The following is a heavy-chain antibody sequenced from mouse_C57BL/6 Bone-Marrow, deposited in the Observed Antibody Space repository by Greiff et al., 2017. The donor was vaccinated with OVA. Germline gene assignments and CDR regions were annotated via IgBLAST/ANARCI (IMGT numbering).Heavy chain of an antibody. CDR2: INPNNGGT. V-gene: IGHV1-26*01. D-gene: IGHD1-1*01. CDR1: GYTFTDYY. Sequence: QLQQSGPELVKPGASVKISCKASGYTFTDYYMNWVKQSHGKSLEWIGDINPNNGGTSYNQKFKGKATLTVDKSSSTAYMELRSLTSEDSAVYYCAGVYYGSSQGFADWGQGTLVTVSA. CDR3: AGVYYGSSQGFAD. J-gene: IGHJ3*01.